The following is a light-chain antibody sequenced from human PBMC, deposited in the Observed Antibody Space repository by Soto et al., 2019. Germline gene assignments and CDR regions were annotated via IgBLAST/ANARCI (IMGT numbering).Light chain of an antibody. Sequence: DIVMTQSPLSLPVTPGEPASISCRSSQSLLHSNGYNYLDWYLQKPGQSPQLLIYLGSNRASGVPDRFSGSGSGTDFTLNISRVEAEDVGVSYCMQALQTWTFGQGTKVEIK. CDR2: LGS. V-gene: IGKV2-28*01. CDR1: QSLLHSNGYNY. CDR3: MQALQTWT. J-gene: IGKJ1*01.